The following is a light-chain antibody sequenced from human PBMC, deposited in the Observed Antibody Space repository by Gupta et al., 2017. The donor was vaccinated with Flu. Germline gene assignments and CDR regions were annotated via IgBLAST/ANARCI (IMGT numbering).Light chain of an antibody. CDR3: QQDGNSPAPT. CDR2: GAS. J-gene: IGKJ2*01. V-gene: IGKV3-20*01. CDR1: QNVEGYY. Sequence: LSLSPGERATLACRARQNVEGYYLDWYKQQPGQAPRRLIYGASTSYTGIADRSSGSGCGKEXTLTISXREQEDFAGYYCQQDGNSPAPTFGXGTKLEI.